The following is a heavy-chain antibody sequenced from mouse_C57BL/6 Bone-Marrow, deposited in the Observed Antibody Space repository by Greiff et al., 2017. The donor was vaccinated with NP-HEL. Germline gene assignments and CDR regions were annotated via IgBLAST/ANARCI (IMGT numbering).Heavy chain of an antibody. V-gene: IGHV1-5*01. J-gene: IGHJ4*01. CDR1: GYTFTSYW. D-gene: IGHD1-1*01. Sequence: VQLQQSGTVLARPGASVKMSCKTSGYTFTSYWMHWVKQRPGQGLAWIGAIYPGNSDTSYNQKFKGKAKLTAVTSASTAYMELSSLTNEDSAVYYCTKPTTTVVPYYAMDYWGQGTSGTVSS. CDR3: TKPTTTVVPYYAMDY. CDR2: IYPGNSDT.